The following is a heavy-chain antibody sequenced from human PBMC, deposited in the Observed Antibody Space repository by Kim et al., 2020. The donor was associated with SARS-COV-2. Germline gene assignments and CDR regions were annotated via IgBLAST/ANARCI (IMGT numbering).Heavy chain of an antibody. CDR1: GGSISSSRYY. CDR3: ASTSELWGVATYYFYMDV. J-gene: IGHJ6*03. Sequence: SQTLSLTCAVSGGSISSSRYYWGCGRQPAGYGVEGVGSFSGSGNTYYNPSLRMRAPIPVDTSNNQFSLTLSSTTAADTALYFCASTSELWGVATYYFYMDVWGKGTAVTVSS. D-gene: IGHD3-16*01. V-gene: IGHV4-39*01. CDR2: FSGSGNT.